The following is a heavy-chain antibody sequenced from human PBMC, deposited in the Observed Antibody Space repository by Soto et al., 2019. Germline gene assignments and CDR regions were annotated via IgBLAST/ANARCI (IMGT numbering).Heavy chain of an antibody. J-gene: IGHJ6*02. Sequence: EVQLLESGGGLVQPGGSLRLSCAASGFTFSSYAMSWVRQAPGKGLEWVSAISGSGGSTYYADSVKGRFTISRDNSKNTLYLQMNSLSAEDTAVYYYAKCIHAQLQYYYYGMDVWGQGTTVTVSS. CDR3: AKCIHAQLQYYYYGMDV. V-gene: IGHV3-23*01. CDR2: ISGSGGST. D-gene: IGHD2-2*02. CDR1: GFTFSSYA.